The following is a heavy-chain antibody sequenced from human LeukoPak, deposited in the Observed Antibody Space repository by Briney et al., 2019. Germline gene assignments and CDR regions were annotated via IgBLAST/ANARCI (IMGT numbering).Heavy chain of an antibody. CDR3: ANSFCGGDCYSGWDYYYGMDV. J-gene: IGHJ6*04. D-gene: IGHD2-21*02. V-gene: IGHV3-13*01. CDR2: IGTAGDT. Sequence: GGSLRLSCAASGFTFSSYDMHWVRQATGKGLEWVSAIGTAGDTYYPGSVKGRFTISRENAKNSLYLQMNSLRAGDTAVYYCANSFCGGDCYSGWDYYYGMDVWGKGTTVTVSS. CDR1: GFTFSSYD.